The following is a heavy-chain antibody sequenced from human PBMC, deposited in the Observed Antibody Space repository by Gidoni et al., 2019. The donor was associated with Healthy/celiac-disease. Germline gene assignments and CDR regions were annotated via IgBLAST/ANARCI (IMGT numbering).Heavy chain of an antibody. D-gene: IGHD3-22*01. CDR3: AKDPDSLYYYDSSGPTDLGLDP. CDR2: IRGSGGST. V-gene: IGHV3-23*01. Sequence: EVQLLESGGGLVQPGGSLRLSCAASGFTFISYAMSWVRQAPGTGMAWVSAIRGSGGSTDYADSVKGRFTISRDNSKNTLYLQMNSLRAEDTAVYYCAKDPDSLYYYDSSGPTDLGLDPWGQGTLVTVSS. J-gene: IGHJ5*02. CDR1: GFTFISYA.